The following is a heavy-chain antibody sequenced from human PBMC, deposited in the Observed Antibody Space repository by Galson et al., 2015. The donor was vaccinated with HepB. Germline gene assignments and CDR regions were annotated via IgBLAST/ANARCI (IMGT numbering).Heavy chain of an antibody. CDR1: GYTFTDYV. J-gene: IGHJ6*03. Sequence: SVKVSCKASGYTFTDYVVNWVRQAPGQGLEWMGWMNTNTGKPTYAPGFAGRVAFSLDTSVTTAYLQISSLETDDTAVYYCARSPLRFLDWLPYYDYYMDVWGEGTTVTVSS. CDR3: ARSPLRFLDWLPYYDYYMDV. V-gene: IGHV7-4-1*02. CDR2: MNTNTGKP. D-gene: IGHD3-3*01.